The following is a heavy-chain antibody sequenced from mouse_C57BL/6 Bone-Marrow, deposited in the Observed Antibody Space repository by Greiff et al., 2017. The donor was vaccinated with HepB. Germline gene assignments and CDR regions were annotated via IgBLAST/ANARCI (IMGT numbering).Heavy chain of an antibody. J-gene: IGHJ2*01. CDR3: ARERLVYDGYPFDY. V-gene: IGHV1-81*01. D-gene: IGHD2-3*01. Sequence: QVQLQQSGAELARPGASVKLSCKASGYTFTSYGISWVKQRTGQGLEWIGEIYPRSGNTYYNEKFKGKATLTADKSSSTAYMELRSLTSEDSAVYFCARERLVYDGYPFDYWGQGTTLTVSS. CDR2: IYPRSGNT. CDR1: GYTFTSYG.